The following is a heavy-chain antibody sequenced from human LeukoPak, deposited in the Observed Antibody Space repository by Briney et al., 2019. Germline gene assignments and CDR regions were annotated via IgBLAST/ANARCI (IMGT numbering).Heavy chain of an antibody. CDR2: ISGSGVRT. CDR1: GFTFSSYA. Sequence: GGSLRLSCAASGFTFSSYAMSWVRQAPGKGLEWVSSISGSGVRTYYADSVKGRFTISRDNSKNTLYLQMNSLRAEDTAVYYCAKRIQSAMATGYWGQGTLVTVSS. V-gene: IGHV3-23*01. CDR3: AKRIQSAMATGY. D-gene: IGHD5-18*01. J-gene: IGHJ4*02.